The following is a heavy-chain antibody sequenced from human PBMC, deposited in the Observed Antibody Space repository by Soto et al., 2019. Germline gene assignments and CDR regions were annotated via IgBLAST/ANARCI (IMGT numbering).Heavy chain of an antibody. CDR1: GFTFKLYT. CDR3: ARDAASSLDH. D-gene: IGHD6-13*01. Sequence: SLRLSCAASGFTFKLYTMHWVRQAPGKGLEWVSFCTPSSSSISYADSVEGRFTISRDNARNSLYLQIHNLRAEDTAVYYCARDAASSLDHWGQGTLVTVSS. CDR2: CTPSSSSI. J-gene: IGHJ4*02. V-gene: IGHV3-21*01.